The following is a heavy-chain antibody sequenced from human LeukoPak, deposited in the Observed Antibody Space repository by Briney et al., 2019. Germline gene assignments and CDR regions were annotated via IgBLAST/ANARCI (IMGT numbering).Heavy chain of an antibody. CDR1: GFTFSDYN. CDR3: ARDVFYGSGSPRLDY. D-gene: IGHD3-10*01. V-gene: IGHV3-11*04. CDR2: ISRSGNII. J-gene: IGHJ4*02. Sequence: GGSLRLSCAASGFTFSDYNMRWIRQVPGKGLESVSYISRSGNIIYYADSVKGRFTISRDNAKNSLYLQMNSLRADDTAIYYCARDVFYGSGSPRLDYWGQGTLVTVSS.